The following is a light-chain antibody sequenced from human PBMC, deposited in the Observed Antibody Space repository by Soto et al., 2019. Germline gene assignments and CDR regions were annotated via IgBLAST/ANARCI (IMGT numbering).Light chain of an antibody. J-gene: IGKJ1*01. Sequence: AIQMTQSPSSLSVSVRDRVTITCRASQDIRNDLHWYQQKPGEAPNLLIYAATTFQSGVPSRFSGSGSGTHFTLNISSLQPEDLATYFCRQDNSYPWTFGQGTKVDIK. CDR2: AAT. CDR3: RQDNSYPWT. CDR1: QDIRND. V-gene: IGKV1-6*01.